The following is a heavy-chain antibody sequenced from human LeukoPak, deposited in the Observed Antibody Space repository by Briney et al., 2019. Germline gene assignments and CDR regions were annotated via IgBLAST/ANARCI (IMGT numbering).Heavy chain of an antibody. J-gene: IGHJ4*02. V-gene: IGHV3-48*02. D-gene: IGHD4-11*01. CDR3: ARDPSDSNYGDFDY. CDR2: ISSSSSTI. Sequence: GGSLRLTCEASGFTFSSYSMNWVRQAPGKGLEWVSYISSSSSTIYYADSVKGRFTISRDNAKNSLYLQMNSLRDEDTAVYYCARDPSDSNYGDFDYWGQGTLVTVSS. CDR1: GFTFSSYS.